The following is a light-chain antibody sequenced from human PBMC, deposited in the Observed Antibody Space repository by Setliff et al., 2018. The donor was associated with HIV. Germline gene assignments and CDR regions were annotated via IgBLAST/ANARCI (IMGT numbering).Light chain of an antibody. J-gene: IGLJ1*01. CDR3: QVWDSSSDHPYV. Sequence: SYELTQPPSVSVAPGKTARITCGGNNIGSKSVHWYQQKPGQAPVLVISYDSDRPSGIPERFSGSNSGNTATLTISRVEAGGEADYYCQVWDSSSDHPYVFGTGTKAPS. CDR1: NIGSKS. V-gene: IGLV3-21*04. CDR2: YDS.